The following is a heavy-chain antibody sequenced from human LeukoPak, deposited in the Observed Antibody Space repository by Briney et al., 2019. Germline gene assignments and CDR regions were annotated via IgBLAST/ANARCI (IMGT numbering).Heavy chain of an antibody. CDR3: ARGLAEGSSWPADY. V-gene: IGHV4-34*01. Sequence: SETPSLTCAVYGGSFSGYYWSWIRQPPGKGLEWIGEINHSGSTNYNPSLKSRVTISVDTSKNQFSLKLSSVTAADTAVYYCARGLAEGSSWPADYWGQGTLVTVSS. J-gene: IGHJ4*02. D-gene: IGHD6-13*01. CDR2: INHSGST. CDR1: GGSFSGYY.